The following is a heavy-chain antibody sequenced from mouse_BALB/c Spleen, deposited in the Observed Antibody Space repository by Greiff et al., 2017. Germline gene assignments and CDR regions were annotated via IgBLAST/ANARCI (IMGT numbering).Heavy chain of an antibody. J-gene: IGHJ2*01. CDR1: GFSLTSYG. CDR2: IWAGGST. V-gene: IGHV2-9*02. CDR3: AREGDGYYVFDY. D-gene: IGHD2-3*01. Sequence: VKLVESGPGLVAPSQSLSITCTVSGFSLTSYGVHWVRQPPGKGLEWLGVIWAGGSTNYNSALMSRLSISKDNSKSQVFLKMNSLQTDDTALYYCAREGDGYYVFDYWGQGTTLTVSA.